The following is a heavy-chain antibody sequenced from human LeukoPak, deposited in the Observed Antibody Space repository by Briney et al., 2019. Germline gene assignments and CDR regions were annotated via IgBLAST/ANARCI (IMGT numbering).Heavy chain of an antibody. CDR1: GFTFSSYV. CDR3: ARGSSGWFDYFDY. J-gene: IGHJ4*02. CDR2: ISSSGDYM. D-gene: IGHD6-19*01. V-gene: IGHV3-21*01. Sequence: GGSLRLSCAASGFTFSSYVMNWVRQAPGKGLEWVSSISSSGDYMYYADSLKGRFTISRDNAKNSLYLQMNSLRAEDTAVYYCARGSSGWFDYFDYWGQGTLVTVSS.